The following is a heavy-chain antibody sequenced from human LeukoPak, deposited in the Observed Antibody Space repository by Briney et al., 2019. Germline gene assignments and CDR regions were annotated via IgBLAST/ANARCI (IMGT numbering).Heavy chain of an antibody. CDR2: ISTDGSST. CDR3: AREYSSSSGRVFDC. J-gene: IGHJ4*02. Sequence: GGSLRLSCAASGFTFSSYWMHWVRQPPGKGLVWVSRISTDGSSTTYADSVKGRFTGSRDSAKNTLYLQMNSLRAEDTAVYYSAREYSSSSGRVFDCWGQGTLVTVSS. V-gene: IGHV3-74*01. CDR1: GFTFSSYW. D-gene: IGHD6-6*01.